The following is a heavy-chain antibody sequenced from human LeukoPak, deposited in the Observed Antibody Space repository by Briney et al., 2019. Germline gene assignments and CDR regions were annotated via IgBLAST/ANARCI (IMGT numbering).Heavy chain of an antibody. J-gene: IGHJ6*02. CDR1: GYTFTGYY. CDR2: INPNSGGT. Sequence: ASVKVSCKASGYTFTGYYMHWVRQAPGQGLEWMGWINPNSGGTNYAQKFQGRVTMTRDTSISTAYMELSRPRSDDTAVYYCARAYSSSWYSYYGMDVWGQGTTVTVSS. D-gene: IGHD6-13*01. V-gene: IGHV1-2*02. CDR3: ARAYSSSWYSYYGMDV.